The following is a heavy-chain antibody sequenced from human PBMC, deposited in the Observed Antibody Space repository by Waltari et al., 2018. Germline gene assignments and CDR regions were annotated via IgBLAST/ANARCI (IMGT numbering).Heavy chain of an antibody. Sequence: EVQLVESGGGLVQPGRSLRLSCAASGFTFDDYAMHWVRQAPGKGLEWVSGISWNSGSIGYADSVKGRFTISRDNAKNSLYLQMNSLRAEDTALYYCAKAAYKGYFDYWGQGTLVTVSS. D-gene: IGHD1-20*01. J-gene: IGHJ4*02. CDR3: AKAAYKGYFDY. V-gene: IGHV3-9*01. CDR2: ISWNSGSI. CDR1: GFTFDDYA.